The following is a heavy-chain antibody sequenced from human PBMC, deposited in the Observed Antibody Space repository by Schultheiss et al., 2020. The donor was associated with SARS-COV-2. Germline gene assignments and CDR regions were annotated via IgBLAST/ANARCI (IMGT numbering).Heavy chain of an antibody. CDR3: ARGSGYSYGPFDY. D-gene: IGHD5-18*01. CDR1: GGSISSYY. V-gene: IGHV4-59*12. Sequence: SETLSLTCTVSGGSISSYYWGWIRQPPGKGLEWIGYIYYSGSTNYNPSLKSRVTISVDTSKNQFSLKLSSVTAADTAVYYCARGSGYSYGPFDYWGQGTLVTVSS. CDR2: IYYSGST. J-gene: IGHJ4*02.